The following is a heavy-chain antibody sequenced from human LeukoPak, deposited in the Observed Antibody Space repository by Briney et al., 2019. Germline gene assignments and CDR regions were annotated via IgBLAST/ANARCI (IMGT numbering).Heavy chain of an antibody. D-gene: IGHD3-3*01. CDR1: GFTVSSNY. Sequence: QPGGSLRLSCAASGFTVSSNYMSWVRQAPGKGLEWVGFIRSKAYGGTTEYAASVKGRFTISRDDSKSIAYLQMNSLKTEDTAVYYCTRDLSYYDFWSGTYYYYYYGMDVWGQGTTVTVAS. V-gene: IGHV3-49*04. CDR2: IRSKAYGGTT. CDR3: TRDLSYYDFWSGTYYYYYYGMDV. J-gene: IGHJ6*02.